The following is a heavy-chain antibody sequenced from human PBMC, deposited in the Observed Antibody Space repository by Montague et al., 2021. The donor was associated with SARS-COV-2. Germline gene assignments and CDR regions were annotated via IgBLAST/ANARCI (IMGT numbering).Heavy chain of an antibody. D-gene: IGHD5-18*01. V-gene: IGHV4-39*01. Sequence: SGTLSLTCTVTGGPISGSSDYWGWIRQSPGKGLGWIASVDYSGNTYYSPSLKSRLTISVDTSKNQFSLKLNSVTAADTALYYCAKREYSYGWGDWGQGTLVAVSS. CDR3: AKREYSYGWGD. J-gene: IGHJ4*02. CDR1: GGPISGSSDY. CDR2: VDYSGNT.